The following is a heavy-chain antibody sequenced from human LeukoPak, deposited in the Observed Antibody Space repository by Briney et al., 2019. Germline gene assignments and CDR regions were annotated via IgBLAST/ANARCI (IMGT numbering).Heavy chain of an antibody. CDR1: GGSISSGSYY. V-gene: IGHV4-61*02. J-gene: IGHJ4*02. CDR2: IYTSGST. Sequence: SETLSLTCTVSGGSISSGSYYWSWIRQPAGKGLEWIGRIYTSGSTNYNPSLKSRVTISVDTSKNQFSLKLSSVTAADTAVYYCARDGRNTGRGNCTNGVCYNEDWGQGTLVTVSS. CDR3: ARDGRNTGRGNCTNGVCYNED. D-gene: IGHD2-8*01.